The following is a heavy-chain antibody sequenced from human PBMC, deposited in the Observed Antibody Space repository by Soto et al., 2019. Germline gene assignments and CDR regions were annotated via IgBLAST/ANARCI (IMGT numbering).Heavy chain of an antibody. CDR1: GFTFSSYA. V-gene: IGHV3-30-3*01. CDR2: ISYDGSNK. J-gene: IGHJ4*02. CDR3: ARDRSKQQLACYFDY. D-gene: IGHD6-13*01. Sequence: PGGSLRLSCAASGFTFSSYAMHWVRQAPGKGLEWVAVISYDGSNKYYADSVKGRFTISRDNSKNTLYLQMNSLRAEDTAVYYCARDRSKQQLACYFDYWGQGTLVTVSS.